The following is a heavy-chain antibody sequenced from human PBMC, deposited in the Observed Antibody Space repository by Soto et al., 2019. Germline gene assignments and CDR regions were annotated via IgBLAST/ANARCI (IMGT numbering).Heavy chain of an antibody. Sequence: EVQLVESGGGLVQPGESLRLSCAASGFTFSPFYMHWVRQAPGKGLEWVSHINGDGPTTVYADSVKGRFTISRDNAKSTLYLQMSSLRTEDTAVYYCVRDRGYPDSFDIWGQGTMVTVSS. CDR1: GFTFSPFY. CDR3: VRDRGYPDSFDI. D-gene: IGHD6-13*01. V-gene: IGHV3-74*01. J-gene: IGHJ3*02. CDR2: INGDGPTT.